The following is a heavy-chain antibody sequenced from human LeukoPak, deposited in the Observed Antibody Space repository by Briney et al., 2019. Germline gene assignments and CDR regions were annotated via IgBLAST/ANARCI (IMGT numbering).Heavy chain of an antibody. Sequence: SETLSLPCAVYGGSFSGYYWSWIRQPPGKGLDWIGEINHSGSTNYNPSLKSRVTISVDTSKNQFSLKLSSVTAADTAVYYCARGRTYYYDSSGYYYNFDYWGQGTLVTVSS. CDR2: INHSGST. V-gene: IGHV4-34*01. CDR3: ARGRTYYYDSSGYYYNFDY. J-gene: IGHJ4*02. CDR1: GGSFSGYY. D-gene: IGHD3-22*01.